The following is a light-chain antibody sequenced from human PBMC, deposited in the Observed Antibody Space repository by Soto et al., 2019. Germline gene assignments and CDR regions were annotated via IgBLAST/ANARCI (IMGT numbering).Light chain of an antibody. CDR1: QSISSY. V-gene: IGKV1-39*01. Sequence: DIQMTQSPSSLSASVGDRVTITCRASQSISSYLNWYQQKPGKAPKVLIYAASNLQSGVPSRFSGSGSGTDFTLTISSLQHEDFATYYCQQSYSTPITFGQGTRLEIK. CDR2: AAS. CDR3: QQSYSTPIT. J-gene: IGKJ5*01.